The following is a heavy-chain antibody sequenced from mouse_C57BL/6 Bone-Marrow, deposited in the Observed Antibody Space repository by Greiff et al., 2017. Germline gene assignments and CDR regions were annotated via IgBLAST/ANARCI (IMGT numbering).Heavy chain of an antibody. J-gene: IGHJ1*03. CDR2: INPNNGGT. Sequence: EVQLQQSGPELVKPGASVKISCKASGYTFTDYYMNWVKQSHGKSLEWIGDINPNNGGTSYNQKFKGKATLTVDKSSSTAYMELRSLTSEDSAVYFCARESNFGYFDVWGTGTTVTVSS. V-gene: IGHV1-26*01. D-gene: IGHD2-5*01. CDR1: GYTFTDYY. CDR3: ARESNFGYFDV.